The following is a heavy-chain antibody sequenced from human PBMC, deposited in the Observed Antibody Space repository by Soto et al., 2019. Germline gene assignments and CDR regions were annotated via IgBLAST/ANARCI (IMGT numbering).Heavy chain of an antibody. CDR3: ARAIRGFSYVVDY. V-gene: IGHV3-48*02. D-gene: IGHD5-18*01. CDR2: ISGSGATK. J-gene: IGHJ4*02. Sequence: HPXASLRLSCAASGFTFSSHSINWVRQAPGKGLEWVSYISGSGATKYYADSVKGRFTISRDNARNSLYLQMSSLSDEDTAVYYCARAIRGFSYVVDYWGQGTLVTVSS. CDR1: GFTFSSHS.